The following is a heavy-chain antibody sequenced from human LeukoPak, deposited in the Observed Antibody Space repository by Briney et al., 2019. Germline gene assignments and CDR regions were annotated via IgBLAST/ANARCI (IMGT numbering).Heavy chain of an antibody. CDR1: GGSISSGGYY. Sequence: SETLSLTCTVSGGSISSGGYYWSWIRQHPGKGLEWIGYIYYSGSTYYNPSLKSRVTISVDTSKNQFSLKLSSVTAADTAVYYCVREVADPRLVVDYWGQGTLVTVSS. J-gene: IGHJ4*02. D-gene: IGHD6-6*01. V-gene: IGHV4-31*03. CDR2: IYYSGST. CDR3: VREVADPRLVVDY.